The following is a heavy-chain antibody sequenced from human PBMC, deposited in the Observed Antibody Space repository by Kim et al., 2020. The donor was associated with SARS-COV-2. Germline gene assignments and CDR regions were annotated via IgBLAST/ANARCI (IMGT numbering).Heavy chain of an antibody. CDR1: GYSFTSYW. D-gene: IGHD3-3*01. J-gene: IGHJ4*02. CDR2: IYPGDSDT. V-gene: IGHV5-51*01. Sequence: GASLEISCKGSGYSFTSYWIGWVRQMPGKGLEWMGIIYPGDSDTRYSPSFQGQVTISADKSISTAYLQWSSLKASDTAMYYCARYLSDYDFWSGYYDYWGQGTLVTVSS. CDR3: ARYLSDYDFWSGYYDY.